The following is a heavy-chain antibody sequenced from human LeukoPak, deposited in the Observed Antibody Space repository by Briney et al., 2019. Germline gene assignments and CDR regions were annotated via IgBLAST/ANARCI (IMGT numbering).Heavy chain of an antibody. D-gene: IGHD4-17*01. J-gene: IGHJ4*02. Sequence: GGSLRLSCAASGFTFSRFLMHWVRQAPGKGLEWVSSIGGSGDNTFYADSVKDRFTISRDNSKNTPFLQMNSLRAEDTAVYYCAKGRGTTVTSAANYWGQGTLVTVSS. CDR3: AKGRGTTVTSAANY. CDR2: IGGSGDNT. CDR1: GFTFSRFL. V-gene: IGHV3-23*01.